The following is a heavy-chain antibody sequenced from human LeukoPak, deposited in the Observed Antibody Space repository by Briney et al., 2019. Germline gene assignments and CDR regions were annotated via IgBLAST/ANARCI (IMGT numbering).Heavy chain of an antibody. CDR3: ARDPLGRHDYGDYAPDY. D-gene: IGHD4-17*01. Sequence: GGSLRLSCAASGFTFSSYAMHWVRQAPGKGLEWVAVISYDGSNKYYADSVKGRFTISRDNSKNTLYLQMNSPRAEDTAVYYCARDPLGRHDYGDYAPDYWGQGTLVTVSS. CDR2: ISYDGSNK. J-gene: IGHJ4*02. V-gene: IGHV3-30-3*01. CDR1: GFTFSSYA.